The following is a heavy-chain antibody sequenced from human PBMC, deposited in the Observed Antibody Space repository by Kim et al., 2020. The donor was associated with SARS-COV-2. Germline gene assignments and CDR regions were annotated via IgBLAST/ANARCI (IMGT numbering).Heavy chain of an antibody. V-gene: IGHV3-30-3*01. Sequence: GGSLRLSCAASGFTFSSYAMHWVRQAPGKGLEWVAVISYDGSNKYYADSVKGRFSISRDNSKNTLYLQMNSLRAEDTAVYYCARDLSSGYYYYGMDFWGQGTTVTVSS. CDR2: ISYDGSNK. CDR1: GFTFSSYA. CDR3: ARDLSSGYYYYGMDF. J-gene: IGHJ6*02. D-gene: IGHD1-26*01.